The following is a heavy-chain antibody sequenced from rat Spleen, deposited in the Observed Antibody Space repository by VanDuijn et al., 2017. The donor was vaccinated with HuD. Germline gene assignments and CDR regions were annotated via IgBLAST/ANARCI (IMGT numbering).Heavy chain of an antibody. CDR1: GFTFSDYG. J-gene: IGHJ1*01. D-gene: IGHD2-2*01. CDR3: ARAGYLRDWYFDF. V-gene: IGHV5-29*01. Sequence: EVQLVESGGGLVQPGRSLKLSCAASGFTFSDYGMAWVRQAPTKGLEWVATISYDGSSTYYRDSVKGRFTISRDNAQSTLYLQMDSLRSEDTATYYCARAGYLRDWYFDFWGPGTMVTVSS. CDR2: ISYDGSST.